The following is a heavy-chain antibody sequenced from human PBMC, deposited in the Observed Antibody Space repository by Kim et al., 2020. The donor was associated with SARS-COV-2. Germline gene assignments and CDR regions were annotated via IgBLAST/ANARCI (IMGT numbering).Heavy chain of an antibody. CDR3: ARVSRDEGYSGYDCLDY. CDR2: IWYDGSNK. CDR1: GFTFSSYG. J-gene: IGHJ4*02. V-gene: IGHV3-33*01. Sequence: GGSLRLSCAASGFTFSSYGMHWVRQAPGKGLEWVAVIWYDGSNKYYADSVKGRFTISRDNSKNTLYLQMNSLRAEDTAVYYCARVSRDEGYSGYDCLDYWGQGTLVTVSS. D-gene: IGHD5-12*01.